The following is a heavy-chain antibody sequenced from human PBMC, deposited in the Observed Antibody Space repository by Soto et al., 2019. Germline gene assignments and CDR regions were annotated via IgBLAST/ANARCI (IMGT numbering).Heavy chain of an antibody. Sequence: PGGSLRLSCAASGFTSSDYYMSWIRQAPGKGLEWVSYISSSSSYTNYADSVKGRFTISRDNAKNSLYLQMNSLRAEDTAVYYCARVSCSGGSCYPDAFDIWGQGTMVTVSS. CDR3: ARVSCSGGSCYPDAFDI. V-gene: IGHV3-11*06. CDR2: ISSSSSYT. CDR1: GFTSSDYY. D-gene: IGHD2-15*01. J-gene: IGHJ3*02.